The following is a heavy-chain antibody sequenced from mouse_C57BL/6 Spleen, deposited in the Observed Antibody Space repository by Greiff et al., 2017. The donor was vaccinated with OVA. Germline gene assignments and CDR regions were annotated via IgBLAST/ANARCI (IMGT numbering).Heavy chain of an antibody. Sequence: QVQLQQSGPELVRPGASVKISCKAPGYTFTSHWMQWVRQRPGPGLEWIGEIFPGSGGTYYNEKFKGKATLTVDTSSSTAYMQLSSLTSEDSAVYFCARSGLASYAMDYWGQGTSVTVSS. CDR1: GYTFTSHW. D-gene: IGHD6-1*01. CDR3: ARSGLASYAMDY. J-gene: IGHJ4*01. CDR2: IFPGSGGT. V-gene: IGHV1-56*01.